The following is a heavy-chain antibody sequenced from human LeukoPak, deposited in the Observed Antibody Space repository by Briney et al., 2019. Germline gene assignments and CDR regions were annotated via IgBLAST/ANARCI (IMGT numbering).Heavy chain of an antibody. J-gene: IGHJ4*02. D-gene: IGHD2-15*01. Sequence: PSETLSLTCTVSGGSISSNYWSWIRQPPGKGLEWIGFIYYTGSTNYNPPLKSRVTISVDTSKTQFSLKLSSVTAADTAVYYCARSSCSGGSCYWYWGQGTLVTVSS. V-gene: IGHV4-59*01. CDR3: ARSSCSGGSCYWY. CDR1: GGSISSNY. CDR2: IYYTGST.